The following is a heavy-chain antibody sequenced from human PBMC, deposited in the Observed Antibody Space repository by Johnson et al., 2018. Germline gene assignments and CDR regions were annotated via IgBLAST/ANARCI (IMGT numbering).Heavy chain of an antibody. CDR1: GFTFSSYW. J-gene: IGHJ6*02. Sequence: VQLVESGGGLVQPGGSLRLSCAASGFTFSSYWMHWFRQVPGKGPVWVSRINSDESSRSYTDSVKGRFTISRDNAKNTLYLQMNSLRGEDTAVYYCARGEHDLGGMDVWGQGTTVIVSS. D-gene: IGHD3-16*01. CDR2: INSDESSR. V-gene: IGHV3-74*02. CDR3: ARGEHDLGGMDV.